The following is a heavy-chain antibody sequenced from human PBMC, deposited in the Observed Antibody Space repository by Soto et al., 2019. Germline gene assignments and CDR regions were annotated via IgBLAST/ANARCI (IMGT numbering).Heavy chain of an antibody. D-gene: IGHD3-16*01. CDR2: ISSSSSTI. CDR3: ARDWPDVMITFGGVPYYFDY. V-gene: IGHV3-48*01. Sequence: GGSLRLSCAASGFTFSSYSMNWVRQAPGKGLEWVSYISSSSSTIYYADSVKGRFTISRDNAKNSLYLQMNSLRAEDTAVYYCARDWPDVMITFGGVPYYFDYWGQGTLVTVSS. CDR1: GFTFSSYS. J-gene: IGHJ4*02.